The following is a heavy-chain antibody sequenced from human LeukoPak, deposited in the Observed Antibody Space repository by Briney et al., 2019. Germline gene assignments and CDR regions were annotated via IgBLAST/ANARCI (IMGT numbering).Heavy chain of an antibody. CDR2: INPNSGGT. CDR1: GYTFTGYY. CDR3: ARDLRLEVAVAGTPHGY. V-gene: IGHV1-2*02. J-gene: IGHJ4*02. Sequence: ASVKVSCKASGYTFTGYYMHWVRQAPGQGLEWMGWINPNSGGTNYAQKFQGRVTMTRDTSISTAYMELSRLRSDDTAVHYCARDLRLEVAVAGTPHGYWGQGTLVTVSS. D-gene: IGHD6-19*01.